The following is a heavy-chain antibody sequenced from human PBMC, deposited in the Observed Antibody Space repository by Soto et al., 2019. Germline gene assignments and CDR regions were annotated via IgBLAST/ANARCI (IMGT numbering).Heavy chain of an antibody. D-gene: IGHD2-2*01. CDR2: IYPGDSDT. CDR3: ARRGAFTSLFDP. V-gene: IGHV5-51*01. Sequence: EVQLVQSGPEVKKSGESLKISCKGSGYSFTTYLICWVRQMPGKGLEWMGIIYPGDSDTKYSPSFEGQVTISADKSISTAYLQWSSLKASDTAMYYCARRGAFTSLFDPWGQGTLVTVSS. CDR1: GYSFTTYL. J-gene: IGHJ5*02.